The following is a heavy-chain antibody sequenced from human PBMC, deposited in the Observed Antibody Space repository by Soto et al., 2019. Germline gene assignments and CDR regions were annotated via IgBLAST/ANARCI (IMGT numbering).Heavy chain of an antibody. D-gene: IGHD5-12*01. Sequence: SETLSVTCTVSGGSISSSSYYWGWIRQPPGKGLEWIGSIYYSGSTYYNPSLKSRVTISVDTSKNQFSLKLSSVTAADTAVYYCARRKWLRWGDFDYWGQGTLVT. J-gene: IGHJ4*02. CDR1: GGSISSSSYY. CDR3: ARRKWLRWGDFDY. CDR2: IYYSGST. V-gene: IGHV4-39*01.